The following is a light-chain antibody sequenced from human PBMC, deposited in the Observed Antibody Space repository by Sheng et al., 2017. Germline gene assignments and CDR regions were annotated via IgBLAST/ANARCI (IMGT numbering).Light chain of an antibody. CDR2: KAS. CDR3: QQYDTDPWT. Sequence: DIQMTQSPSTLSASVGDRVTITCRASESMSYWLAWYQQKPGKAPKLLIYKASALESGVPSRFSGSGSRTEFTLTISSLQPDDFATYYCQQYDTDPWTFGQGTKVEVK. J-gene: IGKJ1*01. CDR1: ESMSYW. V-gene: IGKV1-5*03.